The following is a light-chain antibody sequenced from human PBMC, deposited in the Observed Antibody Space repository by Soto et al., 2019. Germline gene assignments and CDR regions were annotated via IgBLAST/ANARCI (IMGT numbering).Light chain of an antibody. Sequence: MLMTQSPATLSVSPGERATLSCRASQSVSNNLAWYQQKPGQAPRLLIYGASTRATGIPARFSGSGSGTEFTLTISSLQSEDFAVYYCQQYSKWPLSFGPGTKVDNK. J-gene: IGKJ3*01. CDR1: QSVSNN. CDR3: QQYSKWPLS. V-gene: IGKV3-15*01. CDR2: GAS.